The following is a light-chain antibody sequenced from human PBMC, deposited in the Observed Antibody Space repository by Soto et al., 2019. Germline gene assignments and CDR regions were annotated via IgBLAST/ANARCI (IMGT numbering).Light chain of an antibody. CDR1: QDISGH. Sequence: DIRVTQSPSSLSASVGDRVTITCRASQDISGHLAWYQQKPGKVPKLLIYEASTLHSGVPSRFSASGSGTDFTLTISSLQPEDVAPYYCQKYNGTPRTFGQGTKVELK. CDR2: EAS. V-gene: IGKV1-27*01. J-gene: IGKJ1*01. CDR3: QKYNGTPRT.